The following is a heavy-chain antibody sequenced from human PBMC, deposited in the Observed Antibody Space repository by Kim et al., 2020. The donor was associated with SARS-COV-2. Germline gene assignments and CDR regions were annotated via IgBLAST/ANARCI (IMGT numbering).Heavy chain of an antibody. CDR3: ALTYYYDSSGYCY. Sequence: SVKVSCKASGGTFSSYAISWVRQAPGQGLEWMGRIIPILGIANYAQKFQGRVTITADKSTSTAYMELSSLRSEDTAVYYCALTYYYDSSGYCYWGQGTLVTVSS. CDR2: IIPILGIA. D-gene: IGHD3-22*01. V-gene: IGHV1-69*04. J-gene: IGHJ4*02. CDR1: GGTFSSYA.